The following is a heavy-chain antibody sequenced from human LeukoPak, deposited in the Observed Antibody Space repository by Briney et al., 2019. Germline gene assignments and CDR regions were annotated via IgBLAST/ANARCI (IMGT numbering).Heavy chain of an antibody. J-gene: IGHJ4*02. V-gene: IGHV3-30*04. CDR1: GFTFSSYA. CDR2: ISYDGSNK. CDR3: ARDWKPRYSSYEIDY. D-gene: IGHD5-12*01. Sequence: PGRSLRLYCAASGFTFSSYAMHWVRQAPGKGLEWVAVISYDGSNKYYADSVKGRFTISRDNSKNTLYLQMNSLRAEDTAVYYCARDWKPRYSSYEIDYWGQGTLVTVSS.